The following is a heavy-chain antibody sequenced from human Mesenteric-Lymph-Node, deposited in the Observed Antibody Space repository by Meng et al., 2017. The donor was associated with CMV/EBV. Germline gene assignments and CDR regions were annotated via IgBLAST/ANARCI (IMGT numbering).Heavy chain of an antibody. CDR1: GFTFTNHA. V-gene: IGHV3-23*01. CDR3: AKDFEYQLHSQPGRYSYYYAMDV. J-gene: IGHJ6*02. CDR2: ISGSGDNT. Sequence: GESLKISCAVSGFTFTNHAMSWVRQAPGKGLEWVSGISGSGDNTYYGDSVKGRFTISRDNSKNTLYLQMNRLRGDDTAVYYCAKDFEYQLHSQPGRYSYYYAMDVWGQGTTVTVSS. D-gene: IGHD2-2*01.